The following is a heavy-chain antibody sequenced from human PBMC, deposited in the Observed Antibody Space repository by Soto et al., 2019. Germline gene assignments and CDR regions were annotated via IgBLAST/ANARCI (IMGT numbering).Heavy chain of an antibody. CDR1: GGTFSSYA. Sequence: QVQLVQSGAEVKKPGSSVKVSCKASGGTFSSYAISWVRQAPGQGLEWMGGIIAVFGTANYAQKFQGRVTITADESTTTAYMELSSLRSEDTAVYYCARDYKPTYYYDSSGCRPAFDIWGQGTMVTVSS. CDR2: IIAVFGTA. J-gene: IGHJ3*02. CDR3: ARDYKPTYYYDSSGCRPAFDI. V-gene: IGHV1-69*01. D-gene: IGHD3-22*01.